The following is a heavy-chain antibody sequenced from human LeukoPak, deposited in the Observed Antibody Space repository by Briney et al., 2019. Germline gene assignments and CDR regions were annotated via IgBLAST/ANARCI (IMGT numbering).Heavy chain of an antibody. CDR3: TSLGMVTTGYYYYMDV. D-gene: IGHD2-21*02. Sequence: ASVKVSCKASGYTYTSYGISWVRQAPGQALEWMGWISAYNGNTNYAQKLQGRVTMTTDTSTSTAYMELRSLRSDDTAVYYCTSLGMVTTGYYYYMDVWGKGTTVTVSS. CDR2: ISAYNGNT. J-gene: IGHJ6*03. V-gene: IGHV1-18*01. CDR1: GYTYTSYG.